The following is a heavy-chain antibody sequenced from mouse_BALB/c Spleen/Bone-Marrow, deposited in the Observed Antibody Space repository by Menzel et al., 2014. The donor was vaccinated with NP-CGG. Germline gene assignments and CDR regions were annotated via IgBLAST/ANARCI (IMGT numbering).Heavy chain of an antibody. CDR1: GYTFTSYW. CDR3: ARGGFDY. CDR2: INPSNGRT. J-gene: IGHJ2*01. Sequence: QVQLQQSGAELVKPGASVKLSCKASGYTFTSYWMHWVKQRPGQGLEWIGEINPSNGRTNYNEKFKSKATLTVDKSSSTAYMQLNSLTSEDSAVYYCARGGFDYWGQGTTLTVSS. V-gene: IGHV1S81*02.